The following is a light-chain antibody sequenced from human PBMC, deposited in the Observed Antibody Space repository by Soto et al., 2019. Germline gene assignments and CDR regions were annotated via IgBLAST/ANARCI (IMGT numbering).Light chain of an antibody. V-gene: IGKV1-5*01. J-gene: IGKJ1*01. CDR1: QSIGTW. CDR2: DAS. CDR3: QQYENYWT. Sequence: DIQVTQSPSTLSASVGDRVTITCGASQSIGTWLAWYQQKPGKAPKLLIYDASNLDSGVPSRFSGSGSGTEFSLTISNLQPDDFATYYCQQYENYWTFGQGTKVDIK.